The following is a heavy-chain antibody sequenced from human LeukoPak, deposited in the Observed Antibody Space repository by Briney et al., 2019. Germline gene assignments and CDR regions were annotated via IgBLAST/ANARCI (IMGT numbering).Heavy chain of an antibody. CDR2: INHSGST. CDR3: ARYSVVPAATAVMDV. CDR1: GGSFSGYY. D-gene: IGHD2-2*01. J-gene: IGHJ6*02. Sequence: SETLSLTCAVYGGSFSGYYWSWIRQPPGKGLEWIGEINHSGSTNYNPSLKSRVTISADTSKNQFSLKLSSVTAADTAVYYCARYSVVPAATAVMDVWGQGTTVTVSS. V-gene: IGHV4-34*01.